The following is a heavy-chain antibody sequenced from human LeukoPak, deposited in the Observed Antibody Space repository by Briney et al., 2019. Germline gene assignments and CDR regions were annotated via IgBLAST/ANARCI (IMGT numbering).Heavy chain of an antibody. CDR3: AKRGIVIRGILVIGYHQEAYHYDY. Sequence: GGALMLTCVVSGICLTNYAMTWVRQAPGKGLEWVSYISERGGSTSYADSVKGRFTISRDTSLNKLYLQMTSLRAEDTAVYFCAKRGIVIRGILVIGYHQEAYHYDYWGQGVLVTVSS. D-gene: IGHD3-10*01. J-gene: IGHJ4*02. CDR2: ISERGGST. V-gene: IGHV3-23*01. CDR1: GICLTNYA.